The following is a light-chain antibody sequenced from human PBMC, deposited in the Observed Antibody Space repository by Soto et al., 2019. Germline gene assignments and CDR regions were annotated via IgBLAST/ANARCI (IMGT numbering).Light chain of an antibody. Sequence: QPVLTQSSSXXXXXXXXXXXXCILSSGHSTYIIAWHQQQPGKAPRFLMTLDRSGSYNRGSGVPDRFSGSSSGADRYLTISNLQFEDEGDYYCETWYSNTHKVFGGGTKLTVL. CDR2: LDRSGSY. CDR3: ETWYSNTHKV. J-gene: IGLJ3*02. V-gene: IGLV4-60*02. CDR1: SGHSTYI.